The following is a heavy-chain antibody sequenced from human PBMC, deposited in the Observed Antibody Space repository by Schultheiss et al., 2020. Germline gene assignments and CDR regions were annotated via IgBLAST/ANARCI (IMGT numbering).Heavy chain of an antibody. V-gene: IGHV4-4*07. D-gene: IGHD6-19*01. Sequence: SETLSLTCTVSGGSISSYYWSWIRQPAGKGLEWIGRIYTSGSTNYNPSLKSRVTMSVDTSKNQFSLKLSSVTAADTAVYYCARATANIAVAGRTYWYFDLWGRGTLVTVS. CDR1: GGSISSYY. CDR2: IYTSGST. CDR3: ARATANIAVAGRTYWYFDL. J-gene: IGHJ2*01.